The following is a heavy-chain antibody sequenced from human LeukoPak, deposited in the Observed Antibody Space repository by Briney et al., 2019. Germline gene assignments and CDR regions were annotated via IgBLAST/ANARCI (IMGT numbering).Heavy chain of an antibody. Sequence: GGSLRLSCAASGFTFSSSAMSWVRQAPGKGLEWVSSISGSGSGGSTYYADSVKGRFTISRDNAKNTLYLQMNSLRAEDTAVYYCARGGVDYWGQGTLVTVSS. V-gene: IGHV3-23*01. CDR2: ISGSGSGGST. J-gene: IGHJ4*02. CDR1: GFTFSSSA. CDR3: ARGGVDY. D-gene: IGHD3-16*01.